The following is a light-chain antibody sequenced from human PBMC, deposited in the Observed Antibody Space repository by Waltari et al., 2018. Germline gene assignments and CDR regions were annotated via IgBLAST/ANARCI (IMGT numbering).Light chain of an antibody. CDR3: MQGTHWPYT. CDR1: QSLVHSDGNPH. V-gene: IGKV2-30*02. CDR2: RVF. J-gene: IGKJ2*01. Sequence: DVAMTQSPLSLPVTLGQAASISCKSSQSLVHSDGNPHLTWFQQRPGQSPRRLIYRVFNRDSGVPDRFSGSGSGTDFTLKITRVEAEDVGVYYCMQGTHWPYTFGPGTKLDIK.